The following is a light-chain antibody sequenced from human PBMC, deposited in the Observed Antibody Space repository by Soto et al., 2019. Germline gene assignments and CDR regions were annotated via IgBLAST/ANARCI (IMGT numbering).Light chain of an antibody. CDR3: SSFTSINTWV. CDR2: EVR. J-gene: IGLJ3*02. CDR1: SRDVGGYKY. Sequence: QSALTQPASVSGSPGQSITISCTGTSRDVGGYKYVSWYQQHPGKAPKLMSYEVRNRPSGVSNRFSGSKSGNTASLTISGLHAEDEAAYYCSSFTSINTWVFGGGTKLTVL. V-gene: IGLV2-14*01.